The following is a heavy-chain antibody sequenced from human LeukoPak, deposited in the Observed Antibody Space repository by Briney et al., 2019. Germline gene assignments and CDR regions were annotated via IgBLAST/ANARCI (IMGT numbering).Heavy chain of an antibody. CDR1: GFTFSSYG. CDR3: ARGALGRGYYYATLDY. CDR2: IWYDGSNK. J-gene: IGHJ4*02. V-gene: IGHV3-33*01. D-gene: IGHD3-22*01. Sequence: PGGSLRLSCAASGFTFSSYGMHWVRQAPGKGLEWVAVIWYDGSNKYYADSVKGRFTISRDNSKNTLYLQMNSLRAEDTAVYYCARGALGRGYYYATLDYWGQGTLVTVSS.